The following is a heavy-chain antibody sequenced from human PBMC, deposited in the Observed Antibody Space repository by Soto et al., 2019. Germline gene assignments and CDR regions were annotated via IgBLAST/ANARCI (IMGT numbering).Heavy chain of an antibody. CDR3: ARHIGAGSSWPYYYYYGMDV. Sequence: SETLSLTCTVSGGSISSSSYYFGCVRQPPWKGLELIGSIYYSGSTYYNPSLKSRVTISVDTSKNQFSLKLSSVTAADTAVYYCARHIGAGSSWPYYYYYGMDVWGQGTTVTVSS. J-gene: IGHJ6*02. CDR2: IYYSGST. D-gene: IGHD6-13*01. CDR1: GGSISSSSYY. V-gene: IGHV4-39*01.